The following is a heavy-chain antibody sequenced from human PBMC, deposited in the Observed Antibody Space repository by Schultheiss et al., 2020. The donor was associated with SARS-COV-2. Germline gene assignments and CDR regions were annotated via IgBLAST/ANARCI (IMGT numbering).Heavy chain of an antibody. Sequence: SETLSLTCTVSGGSISSYYWSWIRQPAGKGLEWIGRISTSGSTNYNPSLKSRVTMSLDTSKNQFSLTLTSVTAADTAVYYCARGSRIGIVGPADSWGQGTVVTVSS. D-gene: IGHD1-26*01. J-gene: IGHJ4*02. CDR1: GGSISSYY. V-gene: IGHV4-4*07. CDR2: ISTSGST. CDR3: ARGSRIGIVGPADS.